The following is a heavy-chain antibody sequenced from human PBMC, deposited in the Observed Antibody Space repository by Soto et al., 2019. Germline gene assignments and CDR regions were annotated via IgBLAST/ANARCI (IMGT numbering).Heavy chain of an antibody. V-gene: IGHV4-34*01. CDR1: GGSFSGYD. D-gene: IGHD6-6*01. Sequence: PSETLSLTCAVYGGSFSGYDWSWIRQPPGKGLEWIGEINHSGSTNYNPSLKSRVTISVDTSKNQFSLKLSSVTAADTAVYYCARARSSSDQRVGGNNWFDPWGQGTLVPVSS. CDR2: INHSGST. CDR3: ARARSSSDQRVGGNNWFDP. J-gene: IGHJ5*02.